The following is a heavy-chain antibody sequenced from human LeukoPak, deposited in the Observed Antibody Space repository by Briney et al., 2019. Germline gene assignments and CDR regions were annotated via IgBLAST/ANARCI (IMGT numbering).Heavy chain of an antibody. CDR3: ASGAEGYVFDP. CDR2: ISSSSSTI. J-gene: IGHJ5*02. V-gene: IGHV3-48*01. CDR1: GFTFSSYA. Sequence: PGGSRRLSSAASGFTFSSYAMSWVRQVPGKGLEWVSYISSSSSTIYYTDPVKGRFTISRDNAKNSLYLHMNSLRAEDTAVYYCASGAEGYVFDPWGQGTLVTVSS. D-gene: IGHD5-12*01.